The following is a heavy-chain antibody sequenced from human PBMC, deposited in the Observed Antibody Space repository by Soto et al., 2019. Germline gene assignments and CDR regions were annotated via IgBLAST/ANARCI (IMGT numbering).Heavy chain of an antibody. J-gene: IGHJ4*02. CDR3: ARVVRGVPRFDY. Sequence: NPSETLSLTWTVSGGSISSYCWSWIGQPPGKGLEWIGYIYYSGSTNYNPSLKSRVTISVDTSKNQFSLKLSSVTAADTAVYYCARVVRGVPRFDYWGQGTLVSVSS. V-gene: IGHV4-59*01. CDR2: IYYSGST. CDR1: GGSISSYC. D-gene: IGHD3-10*01.